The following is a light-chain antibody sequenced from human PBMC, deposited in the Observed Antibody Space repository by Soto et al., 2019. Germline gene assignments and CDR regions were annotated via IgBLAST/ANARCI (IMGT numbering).Light chain of an antibody. Sequence: QSALTQPASVSGSPGQSITLSCTGTSSDVGTYNYVSWYQQRPGKAPKLMISQVSNRPSGVSNRFSGSKSGNTASLTISGLQAEDEADYYCSSYTISSTYVFGTGTKVTVL. CDR1: SSDVGTYNY. CDR3: SSYTISSTYV. J-gene: IGLJ1*01. V-gene: IGLV2-14*01. CDR2: QVS.